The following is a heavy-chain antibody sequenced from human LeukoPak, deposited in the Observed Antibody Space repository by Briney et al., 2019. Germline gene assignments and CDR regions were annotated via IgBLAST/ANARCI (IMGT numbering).Heavy chain of an antibody. CDR3: ARGPMGYCTSTNCYNFDY. J-gene: IGHJ4*02. V-gene: IGHV4-4*07. D-gene: IGHD2-2*02. CDR2: IYTSGST. CDR1: GGSISSYY. Sequence: SETLSLTCTVSGGSISSYYWSWIRQPAGKGLEWIGRIYTSGSTNYNPSLKSRVTMSIDTSKNQFSLKLSSVTAADTATYYCARGPMGYCTSTNCYNFDYWGQGTLVTVSS.